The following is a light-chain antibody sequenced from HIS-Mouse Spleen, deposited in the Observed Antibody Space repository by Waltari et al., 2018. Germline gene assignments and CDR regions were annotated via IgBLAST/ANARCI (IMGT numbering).Light chain of an antibody. CDR3: QAWDSSTDVV. CDR1: QLGDKY. J-gene: IGLJ2*01. Sequence: SYELTQPPSVSVSPGQTASITCSGDQLGDKYACWYPQKPGQSPVLVIYQDSKRPSGIPERFSGSNSGNTATLTISGTQAMDEADYYCQAWDSSTDVVFGGGTKLTVL. CDR2: QDS. V-gene: IGLV3-1*01.